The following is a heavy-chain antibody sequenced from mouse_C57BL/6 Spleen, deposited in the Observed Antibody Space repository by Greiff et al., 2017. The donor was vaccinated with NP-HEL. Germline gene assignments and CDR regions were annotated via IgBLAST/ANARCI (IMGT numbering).Heavy chain of an antibody. D-gene: IGHD1-1*01. Sequence: QVQLQQSGAELARPGASVKLSCKASGYTFTSYGISWVKQRTGQGLEWIGEIYPRSGNTYYNEKFKGKATLTADKSSSTAYMELRSLTSEDSAVYFCARDDTTVVFHYYAMDYWGQGTSVTVSS. CDR2: IYPRSGNT. V-gene: IGHV1-81*01. J-gene: IGHJ4*01. CDR1: GYTFTSYG. CDR3: ARDDTTVVFHYYAMDY.